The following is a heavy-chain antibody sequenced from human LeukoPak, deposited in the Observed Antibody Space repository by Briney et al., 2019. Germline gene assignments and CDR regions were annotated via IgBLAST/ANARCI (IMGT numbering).Heavy chain of an antibody. Sequence: PGGSLRLSCAASGFTFSSYEMNWVRQAPGKGLEWVSYISSSGSTIYYADSVKGRFTISRDNAKNTLYLQMNSLRAEDTAVYYCARITGTPSNFDDWGQGTLVTVSS. CDR2: ISSSGSTI. D-gene: IGHD1-7*01. V-gene: IGHV3-48*03. CDR1: GFTFSSYE. CDR3: ARITGTPSNFDD. J-gene: IGHJ4*02.